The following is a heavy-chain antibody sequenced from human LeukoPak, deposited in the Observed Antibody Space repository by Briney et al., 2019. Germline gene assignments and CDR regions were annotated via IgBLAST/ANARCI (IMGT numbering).Heavy chain of an antibody. CDR3: ARGPVVVVAVPKYFDY. CDR1: GSSISSSSYY. Sequence: SETLSLTCTVSGSSISSSSYYWGWIRQPPGKGLEWIGSIYYSGSTYYNPSLKSRVTISVDTSKNQFSLKLSSVTAADTAVYYCARGPVVVVAVPKYFDYWGQGTLVTVSS. J-gene: IGHJ4*02. CDR2: IYYSGST. D-gene: IGHD2-15*01. V-gene: IGHV4-39*07.